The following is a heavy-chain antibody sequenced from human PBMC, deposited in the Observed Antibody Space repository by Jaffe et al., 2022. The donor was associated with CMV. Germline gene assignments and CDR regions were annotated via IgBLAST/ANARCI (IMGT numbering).Heavy chain of an antibody. CDR1: GFSLSNARMG. J-gene: IGHJ4*02. CDR3: ARIFFSSYYDILTGPYYFDY. CDR2: IFSNDEK. Sequence: QVTLKESGPVLVKPTETLTLTCTVSGFSLSNARMGVSWIRQPPGKALEWLAHIFSNDEKSYSTSLKSRLTISKDTSKSQVVLTMTNMDPVDTATYYCARIFFSSYYDILTGPYYFDYWGQGTLVTVSS. V-gene: IGHV2-26*01. D-gene: IGHD3-9*01.